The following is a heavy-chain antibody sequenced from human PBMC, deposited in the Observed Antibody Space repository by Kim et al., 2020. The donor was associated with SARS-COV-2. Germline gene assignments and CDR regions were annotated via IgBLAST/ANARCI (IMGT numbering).Heavy chain of an antibody. V-gene: IGHV3-30*18. Sequence: GGSLRLSCAASGFTFSSYGMHWVRQAPGKGLEWVAVISYDGSNKYYADSVKGRFTISRDNSKNTLYLQMNSLRAEDTAVYYCAKDLAGYCSGGSCGAGVDYWGQGTLVTVSS. CDR3: AKDLAGYCSGGSCGAGVDY. J-gene: IGHJ4*02. CDR2: ISYDGSNK. CDR1: GFTFSSYG. D-gene: IGHD2-15*01.